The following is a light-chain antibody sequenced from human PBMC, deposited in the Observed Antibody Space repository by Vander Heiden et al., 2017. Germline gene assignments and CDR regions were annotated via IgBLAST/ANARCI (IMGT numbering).Light chain of an antibody. CDR1: QSISSW. J-gene: IGKJ2*01. V-gene: IGKV1-5*03. CDR2: KAS. CDR3: QQYKSYYT. Sequence: DTQMTQSPSTLSASVGDRVTITCRASQSISSWLAWYQQKPGKAPKLPIYKASSLESGVPSRFSGSGSGTEFTLTISSLQPDDFATYYCQQYKSYYTFGQGTKLEIK.